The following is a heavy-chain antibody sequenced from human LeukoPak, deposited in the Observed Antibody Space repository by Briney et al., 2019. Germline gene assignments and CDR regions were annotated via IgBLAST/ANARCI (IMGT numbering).Heavy chain of an antibody. V-gene: IGHV4-59*08. D-gene: IGHD1-26*01. CDR1: GGSISSYY. CDR3: ASLRERSYYARGFDY. CDR2: IYYSGTT. J-gene: IGHJ4*02. Sequence: SETLSLTCTVSGGSISSYYWNWLRQPPGKGLEWIGYIYYSGTTNYNPSLKSRVTISVDTSKNQFSLKLSSVTAADTAVYYCASLRERSYYARGFDYWGQGTLVTVSS.